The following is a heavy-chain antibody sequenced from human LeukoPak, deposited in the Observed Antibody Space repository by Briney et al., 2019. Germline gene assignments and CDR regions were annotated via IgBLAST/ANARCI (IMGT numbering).Heavy chain of an antibody. Sequence: GGSLRLSCAASGFTFISYTMNWVRQAAGEGREWVSSITSSSSYIYYADSVKGRFTISRDNAKNSLYLQMNSLRAEDTAVYFCARDLNYDYIWGSYRPDYFDCWGQGTLVTVSS. CDR3: ARDLNYDYIWGSYRPDYFDC. CDR2: ITSSSSYI. D-gene: IGHD3-16*02. J-gene: IGHJ4*02. V-gene: IGHV3-21*01. CDR1: GFTFISYT.